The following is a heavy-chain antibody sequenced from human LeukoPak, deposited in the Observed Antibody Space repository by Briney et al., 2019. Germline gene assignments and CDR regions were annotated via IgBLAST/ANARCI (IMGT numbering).Heavy chain of an antibody. D-gene: IGHD1-14*01. V-gene: IGHV3-30-3*01. CDR1: GFTFSSYA. CDR2: ISYDGSNK. CDR3: ARDWNHRGYLYYFDY. J-gene: IGHJ4*02. Sequence: GGSLSLSCAASGFTFSSYAMHWVRQAPGKGLEWVAVISYDGSNKYYADSVKGRFTISRDNSKNTLYLQMNSLRAEDTAVYYCARDWNHRGYLYYFDYWGQGTLVTVSS.